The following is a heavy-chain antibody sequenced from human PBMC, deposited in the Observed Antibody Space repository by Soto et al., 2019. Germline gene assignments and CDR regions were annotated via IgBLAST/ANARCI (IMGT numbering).Heavy chain of an antibody. CDR3: ATWTGSYMASAFDI. D-gene: IGHD1-26*01. J-gene: IGHJ3*02. CDR2: ISAYNGNT. V-gene: IGHV1-18*01. CDR1: GYSFSSYG. Sequence: ASVKVSCKASGYSFSSYGISWVRQAPGQGLEWLGWISAYNGNTNYAQKLQGRVTMTTDTSTSTAYMELRSLRSDDTAVYYCATWTGSYMASAFDIWGQGTMVTVAS.